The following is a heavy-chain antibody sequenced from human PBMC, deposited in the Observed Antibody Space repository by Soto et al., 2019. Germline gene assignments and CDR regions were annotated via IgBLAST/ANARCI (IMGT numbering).Heavy chain of an antibody. CDR1: GFTFSSYA. D-gene: IGHD2-2*01. CDR3: ARGPSSLTRFDY. Sequence: PGGSLRLSCAASGFTFSSYALHWVRQAPGKGLEWVAVISYDGSNKYYADSVKGRFTISGDNSKNTLYLQMNSLRAEDTAVYYCARGPSSLTRFDYWGQGTLVTVSS. V-gene: IGHV3-30-3*01. J-gene: IGHJ4*02. CDR2: ISYDGSNK.